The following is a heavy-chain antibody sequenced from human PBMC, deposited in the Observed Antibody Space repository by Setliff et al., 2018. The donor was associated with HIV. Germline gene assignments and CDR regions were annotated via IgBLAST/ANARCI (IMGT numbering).Heavy chain of an antibody. D-gene: IGHD3-16*01. J-gene: IGHJ4*02. CDR3: VRRSNGEESLRRPDY. CDR2: ISSFSDNSNT. V-gene: IGHV3-21*01. Sequence: GGSLRLSCAASGFPFSSFSFNWVRQAPGRGLEWVSSISSFSDNSNTYYADSVRGRFTISRDNAKNSLFLQMNNLRAEDTAVYYCVRRSNGEESLRRPDYWGQGTLVTVSS. CDR1: GFPFSSFS.